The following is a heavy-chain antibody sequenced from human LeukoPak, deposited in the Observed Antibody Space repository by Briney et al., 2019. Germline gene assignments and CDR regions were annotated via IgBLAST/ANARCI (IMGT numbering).Heavy chain of an antibody. CDR3: ARLSNDYGDYEGHY. J-gene: IGHJ4*02. D-gene: IGHD4-17*01. V-gene: IGHV4-39*02. Sequence: SETLSLTCPVSGGFIRDSGYYWGWIRQPPGKGLEWIGTVFYSGRTYYNSSLQSRVTISVETSKNHFFLRLSPFTPADPAIYYCARLSNDYGDYEGHYWGQGTLVTVSP. CDR2: VFYSGRT. CDR1: GGFIRDSGYY.